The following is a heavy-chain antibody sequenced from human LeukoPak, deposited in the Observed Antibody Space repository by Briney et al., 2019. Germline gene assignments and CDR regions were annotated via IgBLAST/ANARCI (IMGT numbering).Heavy chain of an antibody. V-gene: IGHV3-48*04. CDR1: GLTFSSYS. Sequence: GGSLRLSCAASGLTFSSYSMNWVRQAPGKGLEWVSYISSSGSTAYYAGSVKGGFTISRDNAKNSLYLQMNSLRVDDTAMYYCTRGYDISDYWGQGTVVTVSS. CDR3: TRGYDISDY. D-gene: IGHD3-9*01. J-gene: IGHJ4*02. CDR2: ISSSGSTA.